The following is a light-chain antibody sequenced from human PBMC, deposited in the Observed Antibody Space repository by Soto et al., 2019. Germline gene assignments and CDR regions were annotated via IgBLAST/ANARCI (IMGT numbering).Light chain of an antibody. V-gene: IGKV3-15*01. CDR3: QQYNNWPPWT. Sequence: EIVLTQSPDTLSLSPGERATLSCRASQSISTNLAWYQQKPGQAPRLLIYGASTRATGIPARFSGSGSGTEFTLTIGSLQSEDSAVYYCQQYNNWPPWTFGQGTKVDIK. J-gene: IGKJ1*01. CDR2: GAS. CDR1: QSISTN.